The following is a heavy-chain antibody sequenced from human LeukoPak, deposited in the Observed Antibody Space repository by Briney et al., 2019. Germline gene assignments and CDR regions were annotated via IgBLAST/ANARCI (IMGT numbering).Heavy chain of an antibody. Sequence: SETLSLTCIVSGGSISSSYHYWGWVRQPPGKGPEWIGSGYYSGSTYYNPSLKRRVTMSVDTSKSQFSLNLMSVTAADTAVYYCTRDTGTTGEVKFDPWGKGTLVTVSS. CDR3: TRDTGTTGEVKFDP. J-gene: IGHJ5*02. V-gene: IGHV4-39*07. CDR2: GYYSGST. D-gene: IGHD4-17*01. CDR1: GGSISSSYHY.